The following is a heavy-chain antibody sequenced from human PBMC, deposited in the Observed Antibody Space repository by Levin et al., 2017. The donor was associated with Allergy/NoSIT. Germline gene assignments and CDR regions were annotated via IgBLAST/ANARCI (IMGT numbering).Heavy chain of an antibody. CDR1: GFTFSNFG. Sequence: GESLKISCAASGFTFSNFGIHWVRQAPGKGLEWVSAIWYDGSNKYYRDSVKGRFTISRDNSKNTLYLQMDSLRVEDTAVYYCARDRYSAVAGIDWTHPLDYWGQEPWSPSPQ. CDR3: ARDRYSAVAGIDWTHPLDY. J-gene: IGHJ4*01. D-gene: IGHD6-19*01. CDR2: IWYDGSNK. V-gene: IGHV3-33*01.